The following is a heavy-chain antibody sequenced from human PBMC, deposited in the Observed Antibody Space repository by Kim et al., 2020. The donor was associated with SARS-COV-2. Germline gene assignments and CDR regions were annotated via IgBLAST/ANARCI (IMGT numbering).Heavy chain of an antibody. Sequence: PETLSLTCTVSGGSISSSSYYWGWIRQPPGKGLEWIGSIYYSGSTYYNPSLKSRVTISVDTSKNQFSLKLSSVTAADTAVYYCARQELQLWYLYYYGMDVWGQGTTVTVSS. V-gene: IGHV4-39*01. CDR3: ARQELQLWYLYYYGMDV. J-gene: IGHJ6*02. D-gene: IGHD5-18*01. CDR2: IYYSGST. CDR1: GGSISSSSYY.